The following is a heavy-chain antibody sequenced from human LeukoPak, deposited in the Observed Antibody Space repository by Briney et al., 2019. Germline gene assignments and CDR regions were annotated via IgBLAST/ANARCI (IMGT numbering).Heavy chain of an antibody. Sequence: SETLSLTCTVSAASIRSHSWSWIRQPPGRGLEWIGYLSYSGSADYNPSLKSRVTMSVDTSKNQFSLKLSSVTAADTAVYYCARGTKRGGYDYWGQGTLVTVSS. CDR3: ARGTKRGGYDY. CDR1: AASIRSHS. J-gene: IGHJ4*02. CDR2: LSYSGSA. D-gene: IGHD1-1*01. V-gene: IGHV4-59*11.